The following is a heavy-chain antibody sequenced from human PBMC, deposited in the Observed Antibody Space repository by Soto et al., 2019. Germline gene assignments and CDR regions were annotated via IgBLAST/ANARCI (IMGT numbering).Heavy chain of an antibody. CDR1: GGSISSGDYY. CDR2: IYYSGRT. CDR3: ARWWSGSRQGFDP. J-gene: IGHJ5*02. Sequence: QVQLQESGPGLVKPSQTLSLTCTVSGGSISSGDYYWSWIRQHPGKGLEWIGYIYYSGRTYYNPSLKRRVTISLDTSKNQFSLKLSSVTAADTAVYYCARWWSGSRQGFDPWGQGTLVTVSS. V-gene: IGHV4-31*03. D-gene: IGHD3-3*01.